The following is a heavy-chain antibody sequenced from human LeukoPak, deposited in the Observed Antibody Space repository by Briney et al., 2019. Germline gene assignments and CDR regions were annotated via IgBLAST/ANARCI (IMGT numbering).Heavy chain of an antibody. CDR1: GGSISSGGYS. D-gene: IGHD6-6*01. V-gene: IGHV4-30-2*01. Sequence: SETLSLTCAVSGGSISSGGYSWSWIRQPPGKGLEWTGYIYHSGSTYYNPSLKSRVTISVDRSKNQFSLKLSSVTAADTAVYYCAREEYSSSSGSRHFDYWGQGTLVTVSS. J-gene: IGHJ4*02. CDR3: AREEYSSSSGSRHFDY. CDR2: IYHSGST.